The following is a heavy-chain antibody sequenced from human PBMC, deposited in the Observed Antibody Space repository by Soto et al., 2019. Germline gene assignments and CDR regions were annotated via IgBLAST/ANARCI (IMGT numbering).Heavy chain of an antibody. D-gene: IGHD4-17*01. CDR3: GRDDYNDYGGPGD. J-gene: IGHJ4*02. V-gene: IGHV4-38-2*02. CDR2: VRHTGSA. CDR1: GYSISSGNY. Sequence: SVTLCLTCTVSGYSISSGNYCAWIRQPQRKGLEWIGNVRHTGSAQYTPSLKSRVTISVDTSKNQFSLNLASVTAADTAIYYCGRDDYNDYGGPGDWGQGTLVTVSS.